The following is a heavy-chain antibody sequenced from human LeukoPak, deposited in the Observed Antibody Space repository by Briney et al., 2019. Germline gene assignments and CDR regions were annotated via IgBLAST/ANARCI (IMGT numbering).Heavy chain of an antibody. V-gene: IGHV3-23*01. CDR2: ISGSGGST. J-gene: IGHJ4*02. CDR3: AKITMARTPNY. Sequence: PSGGSLRLPCAASGFTFSSYAMSWVRQAPGKGLEWVSAISGSGGSTYYADSVKGRFTISRDNSKNTLYLQMSDLRAEDTAVYFCAKITMARTPNYWGQGTLVTVSS. D-gene: IGHD3-10*01. CDR1: GFTFSSYA.